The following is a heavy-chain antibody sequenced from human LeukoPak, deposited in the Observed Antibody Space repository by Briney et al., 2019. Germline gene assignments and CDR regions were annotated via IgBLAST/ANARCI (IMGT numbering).Heavy chain of an antibody. J-gene: IGHJ6*02. CDR3: AGSADYYYYYGMDV. Sequence: SETLSLTCAVYGGSFSGYYWSWIRQPPGKGLEWIGEINHSGSTNYNPSLKSRVTISVDTSKNQFPLKLSSVTAADTAVYYCAGSADYYYYYGMDVWGQGTTVTVSS. CDR1: GGSFSGYY. CDR2: INHSGST. V-gene: IGHV4-34*01.